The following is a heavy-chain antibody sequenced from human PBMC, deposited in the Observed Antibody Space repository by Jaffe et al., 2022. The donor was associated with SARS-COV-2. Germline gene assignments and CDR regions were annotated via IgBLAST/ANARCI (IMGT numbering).Heavy chain of an antibody. D-gene: IGHD1-26*01. V-gene: IGHV3-74*01. CDR1: GFTFSRYW. CDR3: ARDIVYYGMDV. Sequence: EVQLVESGGGLVQPGGSLRLSCAASGFTFSRYWMHWVRQAPGKGLVWVSGINSDGSSASYADSVKGRFTISRDNAKNTLYLQMNSLRAEETAVYYCARDIVYYGMDVWGQGTTVTVSS. J-gene: IGHJ6*02. CDR2: INSDGSSA.